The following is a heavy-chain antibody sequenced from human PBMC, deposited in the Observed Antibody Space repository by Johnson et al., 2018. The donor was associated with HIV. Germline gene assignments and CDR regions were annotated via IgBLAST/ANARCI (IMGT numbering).Heavy chain of an antibody. CDR2: IYSDEST. V-gene: IGHV3-66*04. Sequence: VQLVESGGGLVQPGGSLRLSCAASGFTVSSNYMTWVRQAPGKGLEWVSVIYSDESTYYADSVQGRFTLSRDNAKNSLYLQMNSLRAEDTALYYCASQLGATGAFDIWGQGTMVTVSS. D-gene: IGHD1-26*01. CDR1: GFTVSSNY. J-gene: IGHJ3*02. CDR3: ASQLGATGAFDI.